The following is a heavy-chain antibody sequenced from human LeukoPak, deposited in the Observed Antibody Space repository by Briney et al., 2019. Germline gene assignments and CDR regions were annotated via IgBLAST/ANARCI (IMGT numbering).Heavy chain of an antibody. D-gene: IGHD5-24*01. CDR3: ARAMATLNDY. V-gene: IGHV1-2*02. Sequence: ASVKVSCKASGYTFTGYYMHWVRQAPGQGLEWMGWINPNSGGTNYAQKFQGRVTMTTDTSISTAYMEVSRLTSDDTAVYYCARAMATLNDYWGQGTLVTVSS. CDR1: GYTFTGYY. J-gene: IGHJ4*02. CDR2: INPNSGGT.